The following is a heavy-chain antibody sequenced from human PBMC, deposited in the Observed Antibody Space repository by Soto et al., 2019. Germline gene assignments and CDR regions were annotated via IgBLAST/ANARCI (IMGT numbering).Heavy chain of an antibody. CDR1: GGSISSSSYY. D-gene: IGHD2-15*01. V-gene: IGHV4-39*01. CDR3: ARSTGGFPPTLDY. CDR2: IYYSGST. Sequence: PSETLSLTCTVSGGSISSSSYYWGWIRQPPGKGLEWIGSIYYSGSTYYNPSLKSRVTISVDTSKNQFSLKLSSVTAADTAVYYCARSTGGFPPTLDYWGQGTLVTVSS. J-gene: IGHJ4*02.